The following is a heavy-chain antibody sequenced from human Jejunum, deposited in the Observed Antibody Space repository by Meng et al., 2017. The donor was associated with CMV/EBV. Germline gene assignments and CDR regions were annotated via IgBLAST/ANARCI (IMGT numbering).Heavy chain of an antibody. J-gene: IGHJ3*01. D-gene: IGHD2-2*01. CDR1: FSTYA. Sequence: FSTYAIRWVRQAPGKGLEWVAVIYSGGGSFYYDASVKGRFTISTADSRNPLYLQMNSLRADDTAVYYCASSVRSMDQLLIPPAFDAWGQGTMVTVSS. CDR2: IYSGGGSF. CDR3: ASSVRSMDQLLIPPAFDA. V-gene: IGHV3-23*03.